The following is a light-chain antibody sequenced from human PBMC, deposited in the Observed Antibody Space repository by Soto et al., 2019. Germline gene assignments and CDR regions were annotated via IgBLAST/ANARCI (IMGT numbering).Light chain of an antibody. V-gene: IGKV3-20*01. CDR2: GGS. CDR1: QSVSSSY. J-gene: IGKJ2*01. Sequence: VLTQSPGTLSLSPGERATLSCRASQSVSSSYLAWYQQKPGQAPRLLIYGGSNRATGIPDRFSGSGSGTDFTLTISRLEPDDSAVYFCQQYDWSPMYTFGQGTKLEIK. CDR3: QQYDWSPMYT.